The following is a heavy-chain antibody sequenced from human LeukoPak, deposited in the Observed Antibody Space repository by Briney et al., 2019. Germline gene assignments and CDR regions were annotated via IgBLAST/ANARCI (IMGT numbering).Heavy chain of an antibody. Sequence: GSSVKVSCKASGGTFSSYAISWVRQAPGQGLEWMGRINPNSGGTNYAQKFQGRVTMTRDTSISTAYMELSRLRSDDTAVYYCARARVAGKRDYYYGMDVWGQGTTVTVSS. CDR2: INPNSGGT. CDR3: ARARVAGKRDYYYGMDV. J-gene: IGHJ6*02. V-gene: IGHV1-2*06. D-gene: IGHD6-13*01. CDR1: GGTFSSYA.